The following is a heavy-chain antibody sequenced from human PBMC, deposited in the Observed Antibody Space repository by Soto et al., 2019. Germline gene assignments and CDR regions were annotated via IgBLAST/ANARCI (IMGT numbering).Heavy chain of an antibody. V-gene: IGHV4-59*01. CDR2: IYYSGST. Sequence: SETLSLTCTVSGGSISSYYWSWIRQPPGKGLEWIGYIYYSGSTNYSPPLKSRDTISLDTSKNQFSLILSSVTAADTAVYYCARELGKSGMDVWAQGTTVTVSS. CDR3: ARELGKSGMDV. J-gene: IGHJ6*02. D-gene: IGHD7-27*01. CDR1: GGSISSYY.